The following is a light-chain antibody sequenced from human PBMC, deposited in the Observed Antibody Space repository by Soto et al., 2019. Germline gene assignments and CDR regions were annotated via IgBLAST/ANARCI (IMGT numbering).Light chain of an antibody. CDR3: QQYNIWPPIT. V-gene: IGKV3-15*01. CDR1: QSVSSN. CDR2: GAY. J-gene: IGKJ4*01. Sequence: EIVMTQSPATLSVSPGERATLSCRASQSVSSNVAWYQQKPGQAPRLLIYGAYTRAAGVPARFSGSGSGTEFTLTITSLQSEDIALYYCQQYNIWPPITFGGGTKV.